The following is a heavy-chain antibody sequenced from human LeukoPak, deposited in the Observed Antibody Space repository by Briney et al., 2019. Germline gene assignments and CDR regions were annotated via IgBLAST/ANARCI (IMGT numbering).Heavy chain of an antibody. CDR2: INHSGST. CDR3: ARGRRNHPLTTVTPYNWFDP. CDR1: GGSFSGYY. D-gene: IGHD4-17*01. J-gene: IGHJ5*02. V-gene: IGHV4-34*01. Sequence: SETLSLTCAVYGGSFSGYYWSWIRQPPGKGLEWIGEINHSGSTNYNPSLKSRVTISVDTSKNQFSLKLSSVTAADTAVYYCARGRRNHPLTTVTPYNWFDPWGQGTLVTVSS.